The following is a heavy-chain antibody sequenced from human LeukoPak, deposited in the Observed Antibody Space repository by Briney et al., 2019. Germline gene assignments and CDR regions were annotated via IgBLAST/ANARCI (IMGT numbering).Heavy chain of an antibody. CDR2: IIPIFGTA. J-gene: IGHJ2*01. V-gene: IGHV1-69*05. CDR1: GGTFSSYA. CDR3: ARTPYGWLSYWYFDL. Sequence: GSSVKVSCKASGGTFSSYAISWVRQAPGQGLEWMGRIIPIFGTANYAQKLQGRVTMTTDTSTSTAYMELRSLRSDDTAVYYCARTPYGWLSYWYFDLWGRGTLVTVSS. D-gene: IGHD5-12*01.